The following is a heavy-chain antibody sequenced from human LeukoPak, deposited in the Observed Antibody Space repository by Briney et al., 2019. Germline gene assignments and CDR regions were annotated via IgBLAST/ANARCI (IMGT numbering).Heavy chain of an antibody. Sequence: GASVKVSCKASGYTFTSYGISWVRQAPGQGLEWMGWISAYNGNTNYAQKLQGRVTMTTDTSTSTAYMELRSLRSDDTAVHYCARAPVITIFGVAKSSDYWGQGTLVTVSS. V-gene: IGHV1-18*01. D-gene: IGHD3-3*01. CDR1: GYTFTSYG. J-gene: IGHJ4*02. CDR3: ARAPVITIFGVAKSSDY. CDR2: ISAYNGNT.